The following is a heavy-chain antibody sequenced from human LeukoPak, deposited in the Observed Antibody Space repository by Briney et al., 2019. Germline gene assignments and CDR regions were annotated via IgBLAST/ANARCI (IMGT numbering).Heavy chain of an antibody. J-gene: IGHJ4*02. Sequence: LSLTCTVSGGSISSGGYSWSWVRQAPGKGLEWVSAISGSGGSTYYADSVKGRFTISRDNSKNTLYLQMNSLRAEDTAVYYCAKDPPYCSSTSCYTGDDYWGQGTLVTVSS. CDR3: AKDPPYCSSTSCYTGDDY. V-gene: IGHV3-23*01. D-gene: IGHD2-2*02. CDR1: GGSISSGGYS. CDR2: ISGSGGST.